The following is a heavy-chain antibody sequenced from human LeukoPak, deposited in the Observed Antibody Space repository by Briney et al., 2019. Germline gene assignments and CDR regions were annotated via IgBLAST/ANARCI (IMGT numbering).Heavy chain of an antibody. CDR2: INPSGGST. CDR3: AKSSAWTKGWFDP. D-gene: IGHD3-22*01. J-gene: IGHJ5*02. Sequence: ASVKVSCKASVNTFTSYYMHWVRQAPGQGLEWIGIINPSGGSTTYAQKFQGRVTMTRDTSTSTVYMELSSLRSEDTAVYYCAKSSAWTKGWFDPWGQGTLVTVSS. V-gene: IGHV1-46*01. CDR1: VNTFTSYY.